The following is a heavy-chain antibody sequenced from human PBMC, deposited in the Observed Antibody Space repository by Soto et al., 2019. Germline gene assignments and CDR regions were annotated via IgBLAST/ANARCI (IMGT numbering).Heavy chain of an antibody. D-gene: IGHD5-12*01. CDR3: ARVGPRRDGYNPFDY. J-gene: IGHJ4*02. Sequence: SETLSLTCTVSGGSISSYYWSWIRQPPGKGLEWIGYIYYSGSTNYNPSLKSRVTISVDTSKNQFSVKLSSVTAADTAVYYCARVGPRRDGYNPFDYWGQGTLVTVSS. CDR1: GGSISSYY. CDR2: IYYSGST. V-gene: IGHV4-59*01.